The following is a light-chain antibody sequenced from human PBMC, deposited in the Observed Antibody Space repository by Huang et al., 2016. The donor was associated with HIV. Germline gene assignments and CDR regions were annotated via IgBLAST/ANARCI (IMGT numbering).Light chain of an antibody. V-gene: IGKV3-20*01. CDR3: HQYGASPPWT. CDR2: GAS. J-gene: IGKJ2*02. Sequence: PGTLSLSAGERATLSCRASQRIAGSYLAWYQQKPGQAPRRLIYGASKRATGIPDRFSGSGSGTGSGTDFTLTISRLEPEDFAVYYCHQYGASPPWTFGQGTKLESK. CDR1: QRIAGSY.